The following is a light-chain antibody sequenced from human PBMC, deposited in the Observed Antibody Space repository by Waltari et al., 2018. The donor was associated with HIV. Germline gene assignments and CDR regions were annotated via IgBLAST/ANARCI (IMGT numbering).Light chain of an antibody. CDR2: EVS. CDR3: CSYAGSSTWV. V-gene: IGLV2-23*02. CDR1: SSYVGSYNL. J-gene: IGLJ3*02. Sequence: QSALTQPAPVSGSPGQSITISCPGTSSYVGSYNLASWYQQHPGKAPKLMIYEVSKRPSGVSNRFSGSKSGNTASLTISGLQAEDEADYYCCSYAGSSTWVFGGGTKLTVL.